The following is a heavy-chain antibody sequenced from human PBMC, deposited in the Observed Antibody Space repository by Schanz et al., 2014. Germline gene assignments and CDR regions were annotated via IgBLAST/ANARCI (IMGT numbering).Heavy chain of an antibody. CDR1: GFTFSNYC. CDR2: INGDGSRT. V-gene: IGHV3-74*01. Sequence: EVQLVESGGGLVQPGGSLRLSCAASGFTFSNYCMHWVRQAPGKGLVWVSRINGDGSRTAYADSVKGRFTISRDNAKNTLYLQMNSLRAEDTAVYYCAKSDAFDIWGQGTLVTVSS. J-gene: IGHJ3*02. CDR3: AKSDAFDI.